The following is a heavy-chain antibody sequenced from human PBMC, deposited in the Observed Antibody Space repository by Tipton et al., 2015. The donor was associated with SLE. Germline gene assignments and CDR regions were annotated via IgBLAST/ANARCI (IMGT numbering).Heavy chain of an antibody. V-gene: IGHV4-61*02. CDR3: ARGTDPMVRDY. CDR1: GGSISSGSYY. J-gene: IGHJ4*02. CDR2: IYTSGST. Sequence: TLSLTCTVSGGSISSGSYYWSWIRQPAGKGLEWIGRIYTSGSTNYNPSLKSRVTISVDTSKNQFSLKLSSVTAADTAVYYCARGTDPMVRDYWGQGTLVTVSS. D-gene: IGHD3-10*01.